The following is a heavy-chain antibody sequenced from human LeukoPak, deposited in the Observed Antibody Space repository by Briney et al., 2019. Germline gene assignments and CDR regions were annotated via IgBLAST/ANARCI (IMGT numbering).Heavy chain of an antibody. J-gene: IGHJ4*02. CDR3: ARDQGEFDS. Sequence: GGSLRLSCAASGFTFSSYSINWVRQAPGKGLEWVSSISSSSTYIYYAESVKGRLTISRDNAKNSLYLQMNSLRAEDTAVYYCARDQGEFDSWGQGTLVTVSS. CDR2: ISSSSTYI. D-gene: IGHD3-16*01. V-gene: IGHV3-21*01. CDR1: GFTFSSYS.